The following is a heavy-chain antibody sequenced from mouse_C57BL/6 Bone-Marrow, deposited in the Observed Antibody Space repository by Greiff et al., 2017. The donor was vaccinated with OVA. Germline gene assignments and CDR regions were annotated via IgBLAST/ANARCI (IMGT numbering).Heavy chain of an antibody. V-gene: IGHV3-1*01. CDR2: ISYSGST. CDR1: GYSITSGYD. D-gene: IGHD1-1*01. J-gene: IGHJ2*01. Sequence: DVKLVESGPGMVKPSQSLSLTCTVTGYSITSGYDWHWIRHFPGNKLEWMGYISYSGSTNYNPSLKSRISITHDTSKNHFFLKLNSVTTEDTATYYCARWNYYGSSFDYWGQGTTLTVSS. CDR3: ARWNYYGSSFDY.